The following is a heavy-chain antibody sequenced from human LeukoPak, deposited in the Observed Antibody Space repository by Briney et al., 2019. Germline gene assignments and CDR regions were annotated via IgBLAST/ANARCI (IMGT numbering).Heavy chain of an antibody. D-gene: IGHD6-19*01. J-gene: IGHJ6*03. CDR2: TYYRSKWYY. CDR1: GDSVSSNSAA. CDR3: ARGSGGSYYRYMDV. Sequence: SQTLSLTCAISGDSVSSNSAAWNWIRQSPSRGLEWLGRTYYRSKWYYDYAVSVKSRITINPNTSKNHFSLQLNSVTPEDTAVYYCARGSGGSYYRYMDVWGNGTTVTVSS. V-gene: IGHV6-1*01.